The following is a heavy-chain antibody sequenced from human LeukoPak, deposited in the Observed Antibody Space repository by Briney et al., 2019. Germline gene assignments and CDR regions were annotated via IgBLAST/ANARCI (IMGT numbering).Heavy chain of an antibody. CDR2: MNPNSGNS. J-gene: IGHJ4*02. CDR1: VYTFTNYD. Sequence: ASVKVSCKASVYTFTNYDINWVRQATGQGLEWMGYMNPNSGNSAYAQKFQGRVTITTDASICTAYMELTGLRSEDTALYYCAREGFDYWGQGTLVTVSS. V-gene: IGHV1-8*03. CDR3: AREGFDY.